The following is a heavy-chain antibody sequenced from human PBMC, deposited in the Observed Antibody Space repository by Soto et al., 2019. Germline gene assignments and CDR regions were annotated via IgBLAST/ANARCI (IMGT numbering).Heavy chain of an antibody. J-gene: IGHJ4*02. CDR2: IVVGSGNT. D-gene: IGHD5-12*01. Sequence: SVRVSCKASGFTFTSSAVQWVRQARGQRLEWIGWIVVGSGNTNYAQKFQERVTITRDMSTSTAYMELSSLKTEDTAVYYCARDDNVDIVATTLDYWGQGTLVTVSS. CDR1: GFTFTSSA. V-gene: IGHV1-58*01. CDR3: ARDDNVDIVATTLDY.